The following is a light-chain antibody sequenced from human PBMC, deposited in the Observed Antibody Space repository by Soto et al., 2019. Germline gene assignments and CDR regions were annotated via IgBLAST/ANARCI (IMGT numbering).Light chain of an antibody. CDR1: QSVSNN. V-gene: IGKV3-15*01. CDR3: QQYNYWPLT. Sequence: EIVMTQATATRSGSQGERATLSGMASQSVSNNFAWYQQQPRQAPRLLIFGASTRTTGVPARFSGSGAGAEFTLPLISLPSQDFSVFYCQQYNYWPLTFGRGTQVDIK. J-gene: IGKJ4*01. CDR2: GAS.